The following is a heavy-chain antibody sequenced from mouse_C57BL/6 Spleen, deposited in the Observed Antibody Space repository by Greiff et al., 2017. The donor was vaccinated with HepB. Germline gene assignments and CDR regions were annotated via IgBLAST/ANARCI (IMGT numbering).Heavy chain of an antibody. Sequence: QVHVKQPGAELVMPGASVKLSCKASGYTFTSYWMHWVKQRPGQGLEWIGEFDPSDSYTNYNQKFKGKSTLTVDKSSSTAYMHLSRLTSEDSAFYYCARYVWAMDYWGQGTSVTVSS. V-gene: IGHV1-69*01. CDR1: GYTFTSYW. J-gene: IGHJ4*01. CDR3: ARYVWAMDY. CDR2: FDPSDSYT.